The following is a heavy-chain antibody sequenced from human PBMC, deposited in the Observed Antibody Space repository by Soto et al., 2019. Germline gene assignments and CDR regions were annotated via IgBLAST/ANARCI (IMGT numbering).Heavy chain of an antibody. J-gene: IGHJ4*02. CDR2: IYYSGGT. CDR3: ARAKPGSTAMVRRWYFDY. D-gene: IGHD5-18*01. Sequence: SETLSLTCTVSGGSISSYYWSWIRQPPGKGLEWIGYIYYSGGTNYNPSLKSRVTISVDTSKNQFSLKLSSVTAADTAVYYCARAKPGSTAMVRRWYFDYWGQGTLVTVSS. V-gene: IGHV4-59*01. CDR1: GGSISSYY.